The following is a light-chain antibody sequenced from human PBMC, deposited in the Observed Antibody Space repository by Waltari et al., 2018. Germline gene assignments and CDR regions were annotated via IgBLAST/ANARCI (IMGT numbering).Light chain of an antibody. CDR1: QSVSSSY. Sequence: EIVLTQSPGTLSLSPGERATLSCRASQSVSSSYLAWYQHKPGQAPRLLIYGASSRATGIPDGFSGSGSGTDFTLTISRLEPEDFAVYYCQQYGSSLWGFGQGTKVEIK. V-gene: IGKV3-20*01. CDR3: QQYGSSLWG. J-gene: IGKJ1*01. CDR2: GAS.